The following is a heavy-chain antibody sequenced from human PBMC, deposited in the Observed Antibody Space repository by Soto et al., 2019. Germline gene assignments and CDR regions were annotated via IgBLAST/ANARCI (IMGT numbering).Heavy chain of an antibody. V-gene: IGHV1-18*04. J-gene: IGHJ4*02. CDR1: GSTFPSNG. D-gene: IGHD6-6*01. CDR3: AKLPRGSSPENDY. Sequence: ASVKVSCKVSGSTFPSNGIGWVRQAPGQGLEWMGWIITYNENMDSAPKFQDRLTMTTDTSTTTASMELSNLRSDDTAVYYCAKLPRGSSPENDYWGQGTLVTVSS. CDR2: IITYNENM.